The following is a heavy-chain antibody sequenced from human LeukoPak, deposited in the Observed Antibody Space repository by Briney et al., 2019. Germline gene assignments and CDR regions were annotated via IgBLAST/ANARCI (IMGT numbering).Heavy chain of an antibody. CDR3: AKDLGITIFGVVITGIDY. CDR2: IWYDGSNK. J-gene: IGHJ4*02. Sequence: GRSLRLSCAASGFTFSSYGMHWVRQAPGKGLEWVAVIWYDGSNKYYADSVKGRFTISRDNSKNTLYLQVNSLRAEDTAVYYCAKDLGITIFGVVITGIDYWGQGTLVTVSS. D-gene: IGHD3-3*01. CDR1: GFTFSSYG. V-gene: IGHV3-33*06.